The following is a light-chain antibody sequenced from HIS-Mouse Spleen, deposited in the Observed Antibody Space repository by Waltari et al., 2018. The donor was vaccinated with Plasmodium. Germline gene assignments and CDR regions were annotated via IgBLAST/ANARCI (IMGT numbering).Light chain of an antibody. CDR1: SSDVGCYNY. J-gene: IGLJ2*01. CDR3: SSYTSSSTRV. CDR2: EVS. Sequence: QSALTQPASVSGSPGQSITISCTGTSSDVGCYNYVPWYQQHPGKAPKLMIYEVSNRPSGVSNRFSGSKSGNTASLTISGLQAEDEADYYCSSYTSSSTRVFGGGTKLTVL. V-gene: IGLV2-14*01.